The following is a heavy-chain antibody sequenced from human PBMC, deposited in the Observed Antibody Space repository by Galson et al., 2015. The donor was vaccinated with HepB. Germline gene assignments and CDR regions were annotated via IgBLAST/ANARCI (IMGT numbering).Heavy chain of an antibody. V-gene: IGHV3-21*01. CDR1: GFIFXXYS. CDR2: ISXXSRYI. Sequence: SLRLSXXXSGFIFXXYSXSXXXQAXGKGLEXVSSISXXSRYIYXXAXVKGRFTVSRDNAGNSLYLXMNGLRVEDTAVYFCARDIEARRGVASWGSGTTVT. J-gene: IGHJ4*02. CDR3: ARDIEARRGVAS. D-gene: IGHD6-13*01.